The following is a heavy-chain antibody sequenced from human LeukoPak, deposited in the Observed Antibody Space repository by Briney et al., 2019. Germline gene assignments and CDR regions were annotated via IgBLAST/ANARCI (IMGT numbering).Heavy chain of an antibody. J-gene: IGHJ3*02. Sequence: SETLSLTCTVSGYAITSGGFSWNWIRQPPGKGLEWIGYIYYSGSTNYNPSLKSRVTISVDTSKNQFSLKLSSVTAADTAVYYCAREFRDDILTRIAFDIWGQGTMVTVSS. CDR2: IYYSGST. D-gene: IGHD3-9*01. V-gene: IGHV4-61*08. CDR3: AREFRDDILTRIAFDI. CDR1: GYAITSGGFS.